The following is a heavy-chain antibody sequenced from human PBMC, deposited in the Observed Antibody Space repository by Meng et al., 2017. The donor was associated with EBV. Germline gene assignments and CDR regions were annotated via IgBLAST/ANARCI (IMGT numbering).Heavy chain of an antibody. CDR3: ARGDYTNYPRWFDP. V-gene: IGHV4-61*01. D-gene: IGHD4-11*01. Sequence: QLQLQESGPGLVKPSETPSLTCTVSGGSVNNESYYWGWIRQPPRKGQEYIGYIYYTGSTNYNSSLKSRVTISLDKSKNQFSLKLTSLTAADTAIYYCARGDYTNYPRWFDPWGQGTLVTVSA. CDR1: GGSVNNESYY. J-gene: IGHJ5*02. CDR2: IYYTGST.